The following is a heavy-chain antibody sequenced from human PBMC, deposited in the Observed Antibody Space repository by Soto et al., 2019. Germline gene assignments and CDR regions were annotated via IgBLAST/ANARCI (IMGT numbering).Heavy chain of an antibody. V-gene: IGHV1-2*04. CDR2: INPNSGGT. J-gene: IGHJ4*03. D-gene: IGHD2-15*01. CDR1: GYTFTGYY. Sequence: ASVKVSCKASGYTFTGYYMHWVRQAPGQGLEWMGWINPNSGGTNYAQKFQGWVPMTRDTSISTAYMELSRLRSDDTAVYYCARGLLGRYCSGGSCYEGGYFDYWG. CDR3: ARGLLGRYCSGGSCYEGGYFDY.